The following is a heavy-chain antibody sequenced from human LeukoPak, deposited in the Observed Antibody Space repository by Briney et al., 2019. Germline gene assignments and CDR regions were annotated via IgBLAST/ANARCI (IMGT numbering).Heavy chain of an antibody. V-gene: IGHV1-18*01. CDR3: ATGRYCSRTSCYIHAFDI. D-gene: IGHD2-2*02. J-gene: IGHJ3*02. CDR1: GYTFTSYD. CDR2: ISTYNGNT. Sequence: ASVKVSCKGSGYTFTSYDINWVRQAPGQGLEWMGWISTYNGNTNYAQKHQDRVTMTTDTSTSTAYMELRSLRYDDTAVYYCATGRYCSRTSCYIHAFDIWGQGTMVTVSS.